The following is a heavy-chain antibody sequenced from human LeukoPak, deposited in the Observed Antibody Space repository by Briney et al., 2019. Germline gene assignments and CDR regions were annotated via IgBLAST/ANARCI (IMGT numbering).Heavy chain of an antibody. V-gene: IGHV3-23*01. CDR1: GFTFSSYG. CDR3: ARDPAAASLGYYYYYMDV. CDR2: ISGSGGST. J-gene: IGHJ6*03. D-gene: IGHD6-13*01. Sequence: GGSLRLSCAASGFTFSSYGMSWVRQAPGKGLEWVSAISGSGGSTYYADSVKGRFTISRDNSKNTLYLQMNSLRAEDTAVYYCARDPAAASLGYYYYYMDVWGKGTTVTVSS.